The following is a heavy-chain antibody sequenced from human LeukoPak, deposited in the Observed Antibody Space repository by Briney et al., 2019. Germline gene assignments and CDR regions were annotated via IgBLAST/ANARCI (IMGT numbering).Heavy chain of an antibody. V-gene: IGHV3-23*01. D-gene: IGHD3/OR15-3a*01. Sequence: GGSLRLSCAASGFTFSNYDMSWVRQAPGKGLQWVSGISASGDSTYYADSVKGRFTISRDNSKNTLYLQMNILRAEDTAIYYCAKNSVFFDDYFDYWGQGTLVTVSS. J-gene: IGHJ4*02. CDR1: GFTFSNYD. CDR2: ISASGDST. CDR3: AKNSVFFDDYFDY.